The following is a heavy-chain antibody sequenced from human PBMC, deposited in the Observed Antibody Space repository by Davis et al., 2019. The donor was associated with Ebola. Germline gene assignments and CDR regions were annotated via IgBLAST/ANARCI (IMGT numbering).Heavy chain of an antibody. J-gene: IGHJ3*01. V-gene: IGHV3-48*02. CDR1: GFTFSAFS. Sequence: GGSLRLSCAASGFTFSAFSMNWVRQAPGKGLEWISHISVDRGTTNYADSVRGRFTISRDNVKNSLYLQLNSLRDEDRAVYYCARGVDYGFDVWGQGTVVTVSS. D-gene: IGHD2-21*02. CDR2: ISVDRGTT. CDR3: ARGVDYGFDV.